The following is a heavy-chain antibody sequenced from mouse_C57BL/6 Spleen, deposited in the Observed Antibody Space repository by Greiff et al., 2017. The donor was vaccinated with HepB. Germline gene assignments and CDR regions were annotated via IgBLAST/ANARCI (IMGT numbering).Heavy chain of an antibody. J-gene: IGHJ1*03. D-gene: IGHD2-4*01. CDR2: IDPSDSYT. CDR1: GYTFTSYW. V-gene: IGHV1-50*01. Sequence: VQLQQPGAELVKPGASVKLSCKASGYTFTSYWMQWVKQRPGQGLEWIGEIDPSDSYTNYNQKFKGKATLTVDKSSSTAYMQLSSLTSEDSAVYNCARGGDYDYDRYFDVWGTGTTVTVSS. CDR3: ARGGDYDYDRYFDV.